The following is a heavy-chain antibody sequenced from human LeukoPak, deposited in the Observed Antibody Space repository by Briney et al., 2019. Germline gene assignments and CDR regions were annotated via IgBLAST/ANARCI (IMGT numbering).Heavy chain of an antibody. D-gene: IGHD2-8*01. Sequence: EGSLRLSCAASGFTFSNYAMNWVRQAPGKGLEWVSSITGSGDNTYYADSVKGRFTISRDSSKNTLYLQMNSLRAEDTAVYYCAKGLLVDPGWGQGTLVTVSS. CDR1: GFTFSNYA. V-gene: IGHV3-23*01. CDR3: AKGLLVDPG. J-gene: IGHJ4*02. CDR2: ITGSGDNT.